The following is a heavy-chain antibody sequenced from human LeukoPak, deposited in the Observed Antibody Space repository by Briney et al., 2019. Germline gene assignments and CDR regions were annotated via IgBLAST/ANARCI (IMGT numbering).Heavy chain of an antibody. CDR1: GFTFSNFA. Sequence: GGSLRLSCAASGFTFSNFAMTWVRQAPGKGLEWVSSIVGSSSTYYADSVKGRFTISRDNSKNSLYLQMNSLRAEDTAVYYCANDGPPDRGTGGGANWFDPWGQGTLVTVSS. CDR2: IVGSSST. CDR3: ANDGPPDRGTGGGANWFDP. J-gene: IGHJ5*02. V-gene: IGHV3-23*01. D-gene: IGHD1-14*01.